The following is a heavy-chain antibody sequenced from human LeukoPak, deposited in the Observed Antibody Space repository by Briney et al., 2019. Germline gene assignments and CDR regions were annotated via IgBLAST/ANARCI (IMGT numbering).Heavy chain of an antibody. CDR2: IKQDGSVK. J-gene: IGHJ3*02. Sequence: GGSLRLSCAASGFTFSSYWMSWVRQAPGKGLEWVANIKQDGSVKYYVDSVKGRFTISRDNVKNSLYLQMNSLRAEDTALYYCARDRRGVGAFDIWGQGTMVTVSS. V-gene: IGHV3-7*05. D-gene: IGHD2-8*01. CDR1: GFTFSSYW. CDR3: ARDRRGVGAFDI.